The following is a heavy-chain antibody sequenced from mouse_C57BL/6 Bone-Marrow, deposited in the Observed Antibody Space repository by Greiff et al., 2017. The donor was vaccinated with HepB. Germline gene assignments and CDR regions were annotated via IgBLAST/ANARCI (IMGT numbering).Heavy chain of an antibody. V-gene: IGHV1-55*01. CDR1: GYTFTSYW. CDR3: ARKRYGSSYFDY. CDR2: IYPGSGST. D-gene: IGHD1-1*01. Sequence: QVQLQQPGAELVKPGASVKMSCKASGYTFTSYWITWVKQRPGQGLEWIGDIYPGSGSTNYNEKFKSKATLTVDTSSSTAYMQLSSLTSEDSAVYYCARKRYGSSYFDYWGQGTTLTVSS. J-gene: IGHJ2*01.